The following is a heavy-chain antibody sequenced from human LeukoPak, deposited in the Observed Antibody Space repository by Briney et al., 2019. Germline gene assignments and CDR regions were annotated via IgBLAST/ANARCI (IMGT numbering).Heavy chain of an antibody. CDR3: ARRYYYNSGSFPFDF. Sequence: SETLSLTCAVSGGPFSGYFWSWIRQSSGKGLEWIGEIHNSGTTNYNPSLNSRVTISEDTSKNQFYLNLSSVTAADTAVYYCARRYYYNSGSFPFDFWGQGALVTVSS. CDR1: GGPFSGYF. V-gene: IGHV4-34*01. D-gene: IGHD3-10*01. CDR2: IHNSGTT. J-gene: IGHJ4*02.